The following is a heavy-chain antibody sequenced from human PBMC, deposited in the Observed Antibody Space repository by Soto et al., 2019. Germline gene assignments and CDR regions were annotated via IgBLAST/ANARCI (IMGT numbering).Heavy chain of an antibody. CDR3: ARMFLFSGGTCQMDD. V-gene: IGHV2-70*04. CDR2: IDLDDDK. Sequence: SGPTLVSRELTLTLTYRFAGFSLRPSGMRVSRIRQNPGKALEWLARIDLDDDKFYNTSLKTRLTISKDSSKNQVVLTMTNMDPVDTATYYCARMFLFSGGTCQMDDLG. J-gene: IGHJ6*02. CDR1: GFSLRPSGMR. D-gene: IGHD2-15*01.